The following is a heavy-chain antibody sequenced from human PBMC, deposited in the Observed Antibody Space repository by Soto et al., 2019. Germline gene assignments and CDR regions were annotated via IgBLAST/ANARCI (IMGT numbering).Heavy chain of an antibody. V-gene: IGHV3-23*01. CDR1: GFTFSSYA. Sequence: EVQLLESGGGLVQPGGSLRLSCAASGFTFSSYAMSWVRQAPGKGLEWVSAISGSGGSTYYADSVKGRFTISRDNSKNTMYLQMNSLRPEDTAVYYCAKARHYYDSPRFSVGSWFDPWGQGTLVTVSS. CDR3: AKARHYYDSPRFSVGSWFDP. J-gene: IGHJ5*02. CDR2: ISGSGGST. D-gene: IGHD3-22*01.